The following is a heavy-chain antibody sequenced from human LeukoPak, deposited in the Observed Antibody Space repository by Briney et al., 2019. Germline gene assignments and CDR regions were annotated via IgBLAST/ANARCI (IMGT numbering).Heavy chain of an antibody. D-gene: IGHD5-18*01. V-gene: IGHV3-33*01. J-gene: IGHJ4*02. CDR3: ARSLNSYGHQFDY. Sequence: PGGSLRLSCAASGFTFSSNGMHWVRQAPGKGLEWVAVIWYDGSNKYYADSVKGRFTISRDNSKNTLYLQMNSLRAEDTAVYYCARSLNSYGHQFDYWGQGTLVTVSS. CDR1: GFTFSSNG. CDR2: IWYDGSNK.